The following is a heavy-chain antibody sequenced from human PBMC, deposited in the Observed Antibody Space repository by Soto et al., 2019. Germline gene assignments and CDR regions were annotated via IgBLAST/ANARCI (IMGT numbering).Heavy chain of an antibody. J-gene: IGHJ4*01. V-gene: IGHV4-31*03. CDR1: GGSISSGGYY. Sequence: SETLSLTCTVSGGSISSGGYYWSWIRQHPGKGLEWIGYIYHGGSTYYNPSLKSRATISGDTSKNQFSLKLSSVTAADTAVYYCAIGGYYSENSGQNAYDYWGQGILATVS. CDR3: AIGGYYSENSGQNAYDY. CDR2: IYHGGST. D-gene: IGHD3-22*01.